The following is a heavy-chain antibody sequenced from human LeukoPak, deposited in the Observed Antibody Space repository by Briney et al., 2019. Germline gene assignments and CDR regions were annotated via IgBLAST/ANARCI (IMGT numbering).Heavy chain of an antibody. Sequence: GASVKASCKASGYTFTNYDINWVRQAAGQGLEWMGWMNPNSGNTGYAQKFQGRVTMTRNTSISTAYMELSSLKSEDTAVYYCARALRYCSTTSCQYYFDYWGQGTLVTVSS. V-gene: IGHV1-8*01. CDR2: MNPNSGNT. D-gene: IGHD2-2*01. CDR1: GYTFTNYD. J-gene: IGHJ4*02. CDR3: ARALRYCSTTSCQYYFDY.